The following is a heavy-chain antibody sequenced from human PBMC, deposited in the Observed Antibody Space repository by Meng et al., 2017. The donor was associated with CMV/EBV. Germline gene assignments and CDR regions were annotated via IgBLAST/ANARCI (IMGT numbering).Heavy chain of an antibody. CDR1: GYTFTSYG. V-gene: IGHV1-18*01. J-gene: IGHJ5*02. Sequence: ASVKVSCKTSGYTFTSYGITWVRQAPGQGLEWMGWISAYNGNTNYAQKLQGRVTMTTDTSTSTAYMDLRDLRFDDTAVYYCARVGVGYDSAFDPWGQGTLVTVSS. CDR2: ISAYNGNT. D-gene: IGHD3-16*01. CDR3: ARVGVGYDSAFDP.